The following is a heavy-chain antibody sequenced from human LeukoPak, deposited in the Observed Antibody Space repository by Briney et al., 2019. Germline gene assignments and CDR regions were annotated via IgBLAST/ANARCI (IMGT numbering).Heavy chain of an antibody. D-gene: IGHD3-3*01. Sequence: RSSETLSLTCAVSGGSISSGGYSWSWIRQPPGKGLEWIGYIYHSGSTYYNPSLKSRVTISVDRSKNQFSLKLSSVTAADTAVYYCARADFWSAQSTNGMDVWGQGTTVTVSS. V-gene: IGHV4-30-2*01. CDR3: ARADFWSAQSTNGMDV. J-gene: IGHJ6*02. CDR1: GGSISSGGYS. CDR2: IYHSGST.